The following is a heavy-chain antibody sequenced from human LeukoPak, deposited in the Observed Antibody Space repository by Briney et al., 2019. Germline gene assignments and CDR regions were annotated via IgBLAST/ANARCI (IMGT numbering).Heavy chain of an antibody. CDR2: ILYDGSNE. CDR1: GFTFGSHG. J-gene: IGHJ6*02. V-gene: IGHV3-30*18. Sequence: PGGSLRLSCAASGFTFGSHGMHWVRQAPGMGLEWVALILYDGSNEYYADSVKGRFTISRDNSKNTLYLQMNSLRAEDTAVYYCAKVRGCSGGSCYSKYGMDVWGQGTSVSVSS. D-gene: IGHD2-15*01. CDR3: AKVRGCSGGSCYSKYGMDV.